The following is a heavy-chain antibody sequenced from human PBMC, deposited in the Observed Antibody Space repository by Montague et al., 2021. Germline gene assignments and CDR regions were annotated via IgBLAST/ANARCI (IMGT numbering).Heavy chain of an antibody. CDR2: TSYDGTNK. CDR1: GFSFSDYG. CDR3: AKDRGYGSGWGAFYAMDV. V-gene: IGHV3-30*18. D-gene: IGHD5-18*01. Sequence: SLSLSCAVSGFSFSDYGMHWVRQAPGKGLEWVAVTSYDGTNKHYADSVKGRFTISRDNSKNTLHVQMKGLRAEDTAVYFCAKDRGYGSGWGAFYAMDVWGQGTTVTVSS. J-gene: IGHJ6*02.